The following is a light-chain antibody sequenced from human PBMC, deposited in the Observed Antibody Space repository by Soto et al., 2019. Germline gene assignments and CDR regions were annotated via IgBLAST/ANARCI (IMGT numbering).Light chain of an antibody. CDR3: QQYNTWLWT. J-gene: IGKJ1*01. CDR2: GAS. CDR1: QSVSSN. Sequence: EIVMTQSPATLSVSPGERATLSCRASQSVSSNLASYQQKPGQAPRLLIYGASTRATGIPASFRGSGSGTEVTLTISSLQSEDFAVYYCQQYNTWLWTFGQETKVEIK. V-gene: IGKV3-15*01.